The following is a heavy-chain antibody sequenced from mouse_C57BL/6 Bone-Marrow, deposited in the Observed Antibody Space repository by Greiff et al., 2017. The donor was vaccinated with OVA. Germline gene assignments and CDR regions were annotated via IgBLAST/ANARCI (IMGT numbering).Heavy chain of an antibody. J-gene: IGHJ3*01. V-gene: IGHV2-6*01. CDR2: IWGVGST. D-gene: IGHD2-1*01. CDR1: GFSLTSYG. CDR3: ARLWYPFAY. Sequence: VQLQQSGPGLVAPSQSLSITCTVSGFSLTSYGVDWVRQSPGKGLEWLGVIWGVGSTNYNSALKSRLSISKDNSKSQVFLKMNSLQTDDTAMYYCARLWYPFAYWGQGTLVTVSA.